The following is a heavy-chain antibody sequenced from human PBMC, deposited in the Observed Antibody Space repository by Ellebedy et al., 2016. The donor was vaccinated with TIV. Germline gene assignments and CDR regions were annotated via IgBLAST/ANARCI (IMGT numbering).Heavy chain of an antibody. CDR2: NFYSANT. V-gene: IGHV4-30-4*01. J-gene: IGHJ4*02. CDR3: ARSPAGATPLGD. CDR1: GDSISSGRYY. D-gene: IGHD3-16*01. Sequence: MPSETLSLTCTVSGDSISSGRYYWNWFRQSPGKGLERIGYNFYSANTYYTPSLKSRVSISVDPSKNQFSLKLTSVTAADTAMYYCARSPAGATPLGDWGQGTLVTVSS.